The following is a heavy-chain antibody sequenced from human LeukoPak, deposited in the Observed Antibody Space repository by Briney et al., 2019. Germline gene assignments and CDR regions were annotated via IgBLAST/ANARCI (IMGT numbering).Heavy chain of an antibody. CDR1: RFISA. Sequence: GGSLRLSCAAPRFISAIHWVRQAPGKGLEWVSLISGDGGSTFYADSMRGRFTISRDNSRKSLSLQMSSLRSEDTAMYYCARESETSGWYDYCGEGTLLTVSS. CDR2: ISGDGGST. CDR3: ARESETSGWYDY. D-gene: IGHD6-19*01. V-gene: IGHV3-43*02. J-gene: IGHJ4*02.